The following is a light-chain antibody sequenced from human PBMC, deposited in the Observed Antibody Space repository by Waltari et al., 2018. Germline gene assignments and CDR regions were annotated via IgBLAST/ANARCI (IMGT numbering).Light chain of an antibody. CDR1: ALPKQS. V-gene: IGLV3-25*03. Sequence: SYDLTQPPSVSVSPGQTARNTCSGDALPKQSGYWYQQKSGQAPVLMIFKDKERPSGIPERFSGSSSGTTVTLTISGVQAEDEADYYCQSVDSSATYVIFGGGTKLTVL. J-gene: IGLJ2*01. CDR3: QSVDSSATYVI. CDR2: KDK.